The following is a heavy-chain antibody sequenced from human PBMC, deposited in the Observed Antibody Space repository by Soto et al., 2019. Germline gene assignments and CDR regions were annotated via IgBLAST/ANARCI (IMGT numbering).Heavy chain of an antibody. CDR2: IKSNADGGTA. CDR1: GFTFNNAW. V-gene: IGHV3-15*01. Sequence: EVQLVESGGGLVKPGESLTLSCAASGFTFNNAWMSWVRQAPGTGLEWVGRIKSNADGGTADYTPPARGRFTISRDDSNNTLFLHINSLKTEDTAVYYCTTGVATAKFYFDFWGQGTLVTVSS. D-gene: IGHD6-25*01. J-gene: IGHJ4*02. CDR3: TTGVATAKFYFDF.